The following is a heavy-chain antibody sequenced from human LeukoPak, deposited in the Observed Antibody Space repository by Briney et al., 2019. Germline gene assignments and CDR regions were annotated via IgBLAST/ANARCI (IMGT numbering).Heavy chain of an antibody. CDR2: MNPNSGNT. CDR3: ARVGPWAYYDFWSGYYPTDYYYYMDV. Sequence: ASVKVSCKASGYTFISYDINWVRQATGQGLEWMGWMNPNSGNTGYAQKFQGRVTITRNTSISTAYMELSSLRSEDTAVYYCARVGPWAYYDFWSGYYPTDYYYYMDVWGKGTTVTVSS. J-gene: IGHJ6*03. D-gene: IGHD3-3*01. CDR1: GYTFISYD. V-gene: IGHV1-8*03.